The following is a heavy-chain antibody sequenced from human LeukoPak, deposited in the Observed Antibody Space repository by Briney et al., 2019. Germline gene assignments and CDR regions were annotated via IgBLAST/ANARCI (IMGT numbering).Heavy chain of an antibody. CDR2: ISSSSSYI. J-gene: IGHJ3*02. CDR3: ARDSLYCSSTSCYSDAFDI. V-gene: IGHV3-21*01. CDR1: GLTFSSHS. D-gene: IGHD2-2*02. Sequence: PGGSLRLSCAASGLTFSSHSMNWVRQAPGKGLEWVSSISSSSSYIYYADSVKGRFTISRDNAKNSLYLQMNSLRAEDTAVYYCARDSLYCSSTSCYSDAFDIWGQGTMVTVSS.